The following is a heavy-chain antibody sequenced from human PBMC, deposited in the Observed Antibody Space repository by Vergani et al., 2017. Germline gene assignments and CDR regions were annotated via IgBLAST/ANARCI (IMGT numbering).Heavy chain of an antibody. CDR2: TSTDGST. V-gene: IGHV4-61*02. D-gene: IGHD3-16*02. Sequence: QVQLQESGPGLVKPSQTLSLTCSVSGGAVNSGSNFWTWIRQPAGKGLEWIGRTSTDGSTNYNPSLKSRVTVSLDPSKTQISLRLTSVTAEDTAVYYCARETVVTSWDGYRFHYMDVWGKGTTVTVSS. CDR1: GGAVNSGSNF. J-gene: IGHJ6*03. CDR3: ARETVVTSWDGYRFHYMDV.